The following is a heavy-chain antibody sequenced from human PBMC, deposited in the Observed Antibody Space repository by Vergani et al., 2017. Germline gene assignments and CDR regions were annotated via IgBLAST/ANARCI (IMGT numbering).Heavy chain of an antibody. D-gene: IGHD3-22*01. Sequence: QVQLVQSGAEVKKPGSSVKVSCKASGGTFSSYTISWVRQAPGQGLEWMGRIIPILGIANYAQKFQGRVTITADKSTSTAYMELSSLRSEDTAVYYCARDCHSSGSYDCWDQRTLITVSS. CDR3: ARDCHSSGSYDC. CDR1: GGTFSSYT. J-gene: IGHJ4*02. CDR2: IIPILGIA. V-gene: IGHV1-69*08.